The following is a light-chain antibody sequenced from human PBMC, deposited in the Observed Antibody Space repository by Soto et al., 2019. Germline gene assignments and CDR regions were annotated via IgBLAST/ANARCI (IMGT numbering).Light chain of an antibody. V-gene: IGKV3-20*01. J-gene: IGKJ5*01. CDR2: DAS. CDR3: QQYGSSPPIT. CDR1: QTVRNNY. Sequence: EFVLTQSPGTLSLSPGERATFSCRASQTVRNNYLAWYQQKPGQAPRLLIYDASSRATGIPDRFSGGGSGTDFTLTISRLEPEDFAVYYCQQYGSSPPITFGQGTRLEIK.